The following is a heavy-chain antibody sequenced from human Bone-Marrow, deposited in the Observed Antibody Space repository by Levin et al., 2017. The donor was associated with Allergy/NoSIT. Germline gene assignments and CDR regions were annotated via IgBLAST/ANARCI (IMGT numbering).Heavy chain of an antibody. V-gene: IGHV3-30*03. J-gene: IGHJ4*02. Sequence: PGGSLRLSCAASGFSFNSYGMHWVRQAPGKGLEWVAGVSYDGTQTASADSVKGRFTISRDNSKKTLSLHMSGLRGEDTAVYYCARSHRSYWSGHFDYWGQGTLVTVSS. D-gene: IGHD3-3*01. CDR3: ARSHRSYWSGHFDY. CDR1: GFSFNSYG. CDR2: VSYDGTQT.